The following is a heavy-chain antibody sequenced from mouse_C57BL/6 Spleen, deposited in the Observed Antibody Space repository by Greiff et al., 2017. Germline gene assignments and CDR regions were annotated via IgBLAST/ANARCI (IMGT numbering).Heavy chain of an antibody. J-gene: IGHJ2*01. Sequence: VKLVESGPELVKPGASVKISCKASGYAFSSSWMNWVKQRPGKGLEWIGRIYPGDGDTNYNGKFKGKATLTADKSSSTAYMQLSSLTSEDSAVYFCVSTGPDYFDYWGQGTTLTVSS. CDR2: IYPGDGDT. D-gene: IGHD4-1*02. V-gene: IGHV1-82*01. CDR3: VSTGPDYFDY. CDR1: GYAFSSSW.